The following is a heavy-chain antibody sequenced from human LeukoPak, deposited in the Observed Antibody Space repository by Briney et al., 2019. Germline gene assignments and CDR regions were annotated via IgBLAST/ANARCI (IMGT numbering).Heavy chain of an antibody. CDR1: GYTFTRYG. J-gene: IGHJ4*02. D-gene: IGHD3-10*01. Sequence: ASVKVSCKASGYTFTRYGISWVRQAPGQGLEWMGWISAYNGNTNYAQKLQGRVTMTTDTSTGTAYMELRSLRSDDTAVYYCARTQLLWFGETFDYWGQGTLVTVSS. CDR3: ARTQLLWFGETFDY. V-gene: IGHV1-18*01. CDR2: ISAYNGNT.